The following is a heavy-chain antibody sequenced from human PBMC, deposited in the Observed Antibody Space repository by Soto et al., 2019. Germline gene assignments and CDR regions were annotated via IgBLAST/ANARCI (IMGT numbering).Heavy chain of an antibody. CDR1: GFTFSDYA. Sequence: QEQLVESGGGVVQPGRSLRLSCAASGFTFSDYAMHWVRQAPGKGLEWVAVIWHDGTNKYYEDSVKGRFTISRDNSKNTLYLQMNSLRAEDTAVYYCARPALLVTTFDYWGQGTLVTVSS. V-gene: IGHV3-33*01. D-gene: IGHD4-17*01. J-gene: IGHJ4*02. CDR3: ARPALLVTTFDY. CDR2: IWHDGTNK.